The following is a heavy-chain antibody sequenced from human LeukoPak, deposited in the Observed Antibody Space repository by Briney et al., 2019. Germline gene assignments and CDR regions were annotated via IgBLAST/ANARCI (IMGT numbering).Heavy chain of an antibody. CDR1: GYTFTGYY. Sequence: APVKVSCKASGYTFTGYYMHWVRQAPGQGLEWMGWINPNSGGTNYAQKFQGRVTMTRDTSISTAYMELSRLRSDDTAVYYCAIGMIVVVPAAMDYWGQGTLVTVSS. CDR2: INPNSGGT. D-gene: IGHD2-2*01. J-gene: IGHJ4*02. CDR3: AIGMIVVVPAAMDY. V-gene: IGHV1-2*02.